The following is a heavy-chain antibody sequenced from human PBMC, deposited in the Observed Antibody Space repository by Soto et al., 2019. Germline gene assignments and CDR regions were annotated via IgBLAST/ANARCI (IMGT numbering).Heavy chain of an antibody. CDR3: TRRYNWNDYYFDP. D-gene: IGHD1-20*01. CDR1: GGSIRVQSYY. Sequence: LSLTCTVSGGSIRVQSYYWTWIRQTPGKGLEWVGSSYYSGTSYFNPALKGRVTISVDTSTNQFSLRLTSATAADTAVYYCTRRYNWNDYYFDPWGQGTLVTVSS. V-gene: IGHV4-39*01. CDR2: SYYSGTS. J-gene: IGHJ5*02.